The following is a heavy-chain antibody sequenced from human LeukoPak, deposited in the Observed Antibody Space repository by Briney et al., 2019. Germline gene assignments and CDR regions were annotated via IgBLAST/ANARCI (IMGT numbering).Heavy chain of an antibody. J-gene: IGHJ3*02. CDR2: ISYDGSNK. CDR3: ARGGRFLEGDAFDI. Sequence: PGGSLRLSCAASGFTFSSYAMSWVRQAPGKGLEWVAVISYDGSNKYYADSVKGRFTISRDNSKNTLYLQMNSLRAEDTAVYYCARGGRFLEGDAFDIWGQGTMVTVSS. CDR1: GFTFSSYA. D-gene: IGHD3-3*01. V-gene: IGHV3-30-3*01.